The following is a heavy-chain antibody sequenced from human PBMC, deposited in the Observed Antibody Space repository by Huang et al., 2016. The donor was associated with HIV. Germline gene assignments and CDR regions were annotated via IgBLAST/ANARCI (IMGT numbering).Heavy chain of an antibody. D-gene: IGHD4-17*01. CDR1: GVTFSSYG. Sequence: QVQLVESGGGVVQPGGSLRLSCAASGVTFSSYGMHWVRQAPGKGLEWVAFIQYDGSNKYYADSVKGRFTISRDNSKNTLYLQMNSLRAEDTAVYYCAKDRAVLDAFDIWGQGTMVTVSS. J-gene: IGHJ3*02. CDR3: AKDRAVLDAFDI. V-gene: IGHV3-30*02. CDR2: IQYDGSNK.